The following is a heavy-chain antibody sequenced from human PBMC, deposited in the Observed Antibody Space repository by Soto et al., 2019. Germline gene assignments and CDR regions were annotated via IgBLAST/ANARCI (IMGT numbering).Heavy chain of an antibody. CDR2: INRDGSST. CDR3: ARGVVTTDFDY. CDR1: GFTFCRYW. D-gene: IGHD2-21*02. V-gene: IGHV3-74*01. J-gene: IGHJ4*02. Sequence: GGSLRLSCEASGFTFCRYWMHWVRQAPGKGLVWVSRINRDGSSTSYADSVKGRFTISRDNAKNTLHLQMNSLRAEDTAVYYCARGVVTTDFDYWGQGTLVTVSS.